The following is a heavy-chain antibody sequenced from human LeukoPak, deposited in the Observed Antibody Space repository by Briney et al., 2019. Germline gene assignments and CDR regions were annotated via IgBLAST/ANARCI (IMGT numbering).Heavy chain of an antibody. D-gene: IGHD6-19*01. CDR3: ARDRDSGWGFDY. CDR1: GFTFSTYW. V-gene: IGHV3-74*03. Sequence: GGSLRLSCAASGFTFSTYWMHWVRQAPGKGLVWVSRIKSDGSATTYADFVKGRFTVSRDNAKNTLYLQMNSLRAEDTAVYYCARDRDSGWGFDYWGQGTLVTVSS. CDR2: IKSDGSAT. J-gene: IGHJ4*02.